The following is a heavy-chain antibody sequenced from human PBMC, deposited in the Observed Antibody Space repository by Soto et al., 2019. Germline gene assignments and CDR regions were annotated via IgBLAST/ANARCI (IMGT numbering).Heavy chain of an antibody. CDR2: IYYSGST. V-gene: IGHV4-31*03. D-gene: IGHD6-6*01. J-gene: IGHJ4*02. Sequence: QVQLQESGPGLVKPSQTLSLTCTVSGGSISSGGYYWSWIRQHPGKGLEWIGYIYYSGSTYYNPSLTSRVTISVDTSKNQFSLKLSSVTAADTAVYYCARDSRPFGKYSSSSFDYWGQGTLVTVSS. CDR1: GGSISSGGYY. CDR3: ARDSRPFGKYSSSSFDY.